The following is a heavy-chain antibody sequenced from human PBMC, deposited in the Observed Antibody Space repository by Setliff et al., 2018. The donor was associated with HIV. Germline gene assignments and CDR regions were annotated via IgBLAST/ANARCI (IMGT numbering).Heavy chain of an antibody. V-gene: IGHV4-38-2*01. CDR2: IYHSGST. J-gene: IGHJ6*02. CDR1: GYSISSGYY. D-gene: IGHD2-2*01. CDR3: ARHGVIVVVPAAKYPDFCMDV. Sequence: SETLSLTCAVSGYSISSGYYWGWIRQPPGKGLEWIGSIYHSGSTYYNPSLKSRVTISEDTSKNQFSLKLNSVTASDTAVYYCARHGVIVVVPAAKYPDFCMDVWGQGTTVTVSS.